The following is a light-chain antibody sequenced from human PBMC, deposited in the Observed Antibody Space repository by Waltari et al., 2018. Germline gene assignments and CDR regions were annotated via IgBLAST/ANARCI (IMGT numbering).Light chain of an antibody. V-gene: IGLV2-14*03. CDR3: SSYISSSTLEL. CDR1: SSYVGGYDY. Sequence: HSALTQPASVSGSPGQSITISCTGTSSYVGGYDYVSGYQQHTGKAPKLLIYDVSNRPSGVSKLFSGSKSCNRASLTSSGLQAEDEADYYCSSYISSSTLELFGAGTSLTVL. J-gene: IGLJ2*01. CDR2: DVS.